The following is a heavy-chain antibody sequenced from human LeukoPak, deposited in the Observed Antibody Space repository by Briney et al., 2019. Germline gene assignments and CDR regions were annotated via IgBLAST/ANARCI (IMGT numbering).Heavy chain of an antibody. Sequence: GRSLRLSCAASGFTFSSYAMHWVRQAPGKGLEYVSAISSNGGSTYYADSVKGRFTISRDNSKNTPYLQMSSLRAEDTAVYYCVKMTTVTKGSDYWGQGTLVTVSS. J-gene: IGHJ4*02. CDR1: GFTFSSYA. V-gene: IGHV3-64D*06. D-gene: IGHD4-17*01. CDR3: VKMTTVTKGSDY. CDR2: ISSNGGST.